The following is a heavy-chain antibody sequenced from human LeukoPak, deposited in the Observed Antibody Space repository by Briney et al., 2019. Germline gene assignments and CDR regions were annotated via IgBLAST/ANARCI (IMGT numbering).Heavy chain of an antibody. V-gene: IGHV4-59*08. D-gene: IGHD5-24*01. CDR3: ARQGVEDRYKDAFDI. Sequence: SETLSLTCTVSGGSISSYYWSGIRQPPGKGLEWIGYIYYSGSTNYNPSLKSRVTISVDTSKNQFSLKLSSVTAADTAVYYCARQGVEDRYKDAFDIWGRGTMVTVSS. CDR1: GGSISSYY. J-gene: IGHJ3*02. CDR2: IYYSGST.